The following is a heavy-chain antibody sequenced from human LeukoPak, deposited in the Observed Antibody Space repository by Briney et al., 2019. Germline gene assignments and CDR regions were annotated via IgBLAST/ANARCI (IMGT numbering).Heavy chain of an antibody. CDR1: GFTFRWHW. D-gene: IGHD3-9*01. Sequence: GGSLRLSCAPSGFTFRWHWMIWVRQAPGKGLEWVANIKQDGSAKYYVDSVKGRFTISRDDAKNSLYLQMNSLRAEDTAVYYCARDADILTSYIVFDLWGRGTLVSVSS. CDR2: IKQDGSAK. J-gene: IGHJ4*02. CDR3: ARDADILTSYIVFDL. V-gene: IGHV3-7*04.